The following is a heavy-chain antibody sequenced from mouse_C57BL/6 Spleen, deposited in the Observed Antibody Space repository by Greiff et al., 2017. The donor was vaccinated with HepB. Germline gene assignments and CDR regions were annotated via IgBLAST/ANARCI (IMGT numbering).Heavy chain of an antibody. CDR1: GYTFTSYW. D-gene: IGHD2-5*01. J-gene: IGHJ2*01. CDR2: IYPGSGST. CDR3: ARSEDSNWRYYFDY. V-gene: IGHV1-55*01. Sequence: QVQLQQSGAELVKPGASVKMSCKASGYTFTSYWITWVKQRPGQGLEWIGDIYPGSGSTNYNEKFKSKATLTVDTSSSTAYMQLSSLTSEDSAVYYCARSEDSNWRYYFDYWGQGTTLTVSS.